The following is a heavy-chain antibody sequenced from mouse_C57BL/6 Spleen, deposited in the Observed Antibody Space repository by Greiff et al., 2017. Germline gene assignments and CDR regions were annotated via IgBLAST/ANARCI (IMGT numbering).Heavy chain of an antibody. CDR2: ISSGGDYI. CDR3: TRYGYGGGDYAMDY. V-gene: IGHV5-9-1*02. D-gene: IGHD2-2*01. J-gene: IGHJ4*01. CDR1: GFTFSSYA. Sequence: EVQLVESGAGLVKPGGSLKLSCAASGFTFSSYAMSWVRQTPEKRLEWVAYISSGGDYIYYADTVKGRFTISRDNARNTLYLQMSSLKAEDTAMYYCTRYGYGGGDYAMDYWGQGTSVTVSS.